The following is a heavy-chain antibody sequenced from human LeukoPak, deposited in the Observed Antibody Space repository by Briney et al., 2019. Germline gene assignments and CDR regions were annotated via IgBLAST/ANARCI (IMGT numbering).Heavy chain of an antibody. D-gene: IGHD3-22*01. CDR2: IYYSRST. V-gene: IGHV4-59*01. Sequence: SETLSLTCTVSGGSISSYYWSWIRQPPGKGLEWIGYIYYSRSTNYNPSLKSQVTISVDTSKNQFSLKLSSVTAADTAVYYCASLTTAEAFDIWGQGTMVTVSS. CDR1: GGSISSYY. CDR3: ASLTTAEAFDI. J-gene: IGHJ3*02.